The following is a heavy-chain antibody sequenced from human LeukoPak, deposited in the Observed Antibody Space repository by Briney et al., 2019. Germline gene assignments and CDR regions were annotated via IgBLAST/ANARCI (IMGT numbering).Heavy chain of an antibody. Sequence: ASVKVSCKASGYTFTGYYMHWVRQAPGQWLEWMGRINPNSGGTNFAQKFQGRVTMTRDTSISTAYMELSRLRSDDTAVYYCASICSGGSCYTRNFDYWGQGTLVTVSS. CDR1: GYTFTGYY. CDR2: INPNSGGT. D-gene: IGHD2-15*01. V-gene: IGHV1-2*06. J-gene: IGHJ4*02. CDR3: ASICSGGSCYTRNFDY.